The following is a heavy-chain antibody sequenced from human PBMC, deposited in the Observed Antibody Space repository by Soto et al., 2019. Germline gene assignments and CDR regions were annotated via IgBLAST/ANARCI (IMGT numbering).Heavy chain of an antibody. CDR3: ARVGPYLSWAFDI. CDR2: INHSGST. CDR1: GGSFSGYY. Sequence: PSETLSLTCAVYGGSFSGYYWSWIRQPPGKGLEWIGEINHSGSTNYNPSLKSRVTISVDTSKNQFSLKLSSVTAADTAVYYCARVGPYLSWAFDIWGQGTMVTVSS. V-gene: IGHV4-34*01. D-gene: IGHD2-21*01. J-gene: IGHJ3*02.